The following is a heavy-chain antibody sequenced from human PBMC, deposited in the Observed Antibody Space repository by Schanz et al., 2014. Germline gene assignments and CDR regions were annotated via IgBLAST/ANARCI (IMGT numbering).Heavy chain of an antibody. CDR2: SSGGGGTA. V-gene: IGHV3-23*01. D-gene: IGHD3-10*01. J-gene: IGHJ6*02. Sequence: EVHLLESGGGLVPPGGSLRLSCAASGFNFSDYAMCWVRQAPGKGLEWVSASSGGGGTAYYTDSVKGRFTISRDNSKSTLYLQMNSRRAEDTAVYYCAKDGPGGSGSYSADGGMDIWGQGTTVTVSS. CDR1: GFNFSDYA. CDR3: AKDGPGGSGSYSADGGMDI.